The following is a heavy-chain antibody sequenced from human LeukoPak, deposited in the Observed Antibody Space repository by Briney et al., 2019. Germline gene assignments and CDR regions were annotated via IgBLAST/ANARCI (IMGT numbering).Heavy chain of an antibody. V-gene: IGHV3-23*01. J-gene: IGHJ4*02. CDR1: GFTFSSYA. CDR3: AKSPDVAGTGRFDY. D-gene: IGHD6-19*01. CDR2: ISGSGAST. Sequence: GGSLRLSCAGSGFTFSSYAMNWVRQAPGKGLEWVSGISGSGASTYYADSVKGRFPISRDDSKNTLYLQMNSLRAEDTAVYYCAKSPDVAGTGRFDYWGQGTLVTVSS.